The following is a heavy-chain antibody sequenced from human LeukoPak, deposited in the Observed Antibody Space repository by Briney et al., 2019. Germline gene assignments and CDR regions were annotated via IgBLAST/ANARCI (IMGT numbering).Heavy chain of an antibody. V-gene: IGHV3-30*04. Sequence: GGSLRLSCAASGFTFSSYAMHWVRQAPGKGLEWVAVISYDGSNKYYADSVKGRFTISRDNAGNSLYLQMDSLRVDDTAVYYCARVGAWELQRVFENWGQGTLVTVSS. D-gene: IGHD1-26*01. CDR1: GFTFSSYA. CDR2: ISYDGSNK. CDR3: ARVGAWELQRVFEN. J-gene: IGHJ4*02.